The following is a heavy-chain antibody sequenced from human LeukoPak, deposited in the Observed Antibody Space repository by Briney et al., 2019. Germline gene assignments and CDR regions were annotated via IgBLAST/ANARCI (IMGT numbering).Heavy chain of an antibody. V-gene: IGHV3-74*01. CDR3: IRDLRDHDY. Sequence: LSGGSLRLSCAASGFTFSTYWMHWVRQPPGKGLVWVSRINGDGTQTNYADSVKGRFTVPRDNAKNTLYLQMNSLRADDTAVYFCIRDLRDHDYWGQGALVTVSS. J-gene: IGHJ4*02. CDR2: INGDGTQT. CDR1: GFTFSTYW.